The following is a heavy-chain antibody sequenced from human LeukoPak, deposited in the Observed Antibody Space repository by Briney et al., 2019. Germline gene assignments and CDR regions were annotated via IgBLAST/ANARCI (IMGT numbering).Heavy chain of an antibody. D-gene: IGHD1-1*01. V-gene: IGHV1-18*01. J-gene: IGHJ4*02. CDR1: GYTFSTYG. Sequence: ASVKLSCKASGYTFSTYGISWVRQAPGQGLEWMGWISAYKGNTYYAQKLQGRFTMTTDTSTSTAYMELRSLRSDDTAIYYCARGMGIRQRTYVFDYWGRGALVTVAS. CDR3: ARGMGIRQRTYVFDY. CDR2: ISAYKGNT.